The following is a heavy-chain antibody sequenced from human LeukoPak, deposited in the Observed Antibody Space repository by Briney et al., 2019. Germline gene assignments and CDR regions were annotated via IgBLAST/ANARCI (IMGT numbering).Heavy chain of an antibody. V-gene: IGHV3-21*01. CDR2: ISTSSSYI. CDR1: GFTFNNYG. CDR3: ARDGDTVLTRGYYYYMDV. Sequence: GGSLRLSCAASGFTFNNYGMNWVRQAPGRGLEWVSSISTSSSYIYYADSVKGRFTISRDNAKESLYLQMNSLRAEDTAVYYCARDGDTVLTRGYYYYMDVWGKGTTVTVSS. J-gene: IGHJ6*03. D-gene: IGHD4-23*01.